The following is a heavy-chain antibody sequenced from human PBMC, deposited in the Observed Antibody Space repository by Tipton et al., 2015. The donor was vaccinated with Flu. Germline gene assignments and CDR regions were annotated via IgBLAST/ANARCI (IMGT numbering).Heavy chain of an antibody. Sequence: TLSLTCTVSGGSISSSSYYWGWIRQPPGKGLEWIGSTYYSGSTYYNPSLKSRVTISVDTSKNQFSLKLSSVTAADTAVYYCASITMIGDAFDIWGQGTMVTVSS. CDR1: GGSISSSSYY. CDR3: ASITMIGDAFDI. D-gene: IGHD3-22*01. V-gene: IGHV4-39*07. CDR2: TYYSGST. J-gene: IGHJ3*02.